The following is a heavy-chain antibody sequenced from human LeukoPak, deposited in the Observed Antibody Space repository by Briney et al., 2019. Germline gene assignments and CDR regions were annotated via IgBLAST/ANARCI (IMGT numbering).Heavy chain of an antibody. CDR2: ISGSGGST. Sequence: PGGSLRLSCAASGFTFSSYAMSWVRQAPGKQLDWVSAISGSGGSTYYADSVKGRFTISRDNSKNTLYLQMNSLRAEDTAVYYCAKDQGQYSSGWYWPSDYWDQGTLVTVSS. CDR3: AKDQGQYSSGWYWPSDY. CDR1: GFTFSSYA. V-gene: IGHV3-23*01. J-gene: IGHJ4*02. D-gene: IGHD6-19*01.